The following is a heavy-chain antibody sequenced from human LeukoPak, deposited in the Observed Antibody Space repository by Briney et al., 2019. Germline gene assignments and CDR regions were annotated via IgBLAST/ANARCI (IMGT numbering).Heavy chain of an antibody. V-gene: IGHV4-59*12. CDR1: GGSISSYY. CDR2: IYYSGST. CDR3: AREGLRFNHPNHIDY. D-gene: IGHD3-16*01. Sequence: SETLSLTCTVSGGSISSYYWSWIRQPPGKGLEWIGYIYYSGSTNYNPSLKSRVTISVDTSKNQFSLKLRSVTAADTAVYYCAREGLRFNHPNHIDYWGQGTLVTVSS. J-gene: IGHJ4*02.